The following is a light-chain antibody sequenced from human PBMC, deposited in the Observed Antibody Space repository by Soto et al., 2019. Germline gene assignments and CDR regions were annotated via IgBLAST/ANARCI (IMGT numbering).Light chain of an antibody. CDR2: KAS. J-gene: IGKJ1*01. Sequence: DIQMTQSPSTVSASVGDRVTIACRASQSISGWLAWYQQKPGKAPKLLIYKASSLKSGVTSRFSGSGSVTEFTATNIRLQSHEFATYYCQKYNSTARTFGQGTKVEV. CDR3: QKYNSTART. V-gene: IGKV1-5*03. CDR1: QSISGW.